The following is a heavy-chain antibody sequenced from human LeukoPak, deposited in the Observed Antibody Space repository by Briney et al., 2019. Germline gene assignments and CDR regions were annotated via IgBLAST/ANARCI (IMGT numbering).Heavy chain of an antibody. CDR2: FDPEDGET. Sequence: ASVKVSCKVSGYTLTELSTHWVRQAPGKGLEWMGGFDPEDGETIYAQKFQGRVTMTEDTSTDTAYMELSSLRSEDTAVYYCATDRHYYDSRDTRALDYWGQGTLVTVSS. J-gene: IGHJ4*02. V-gene: IGHV1-24*01. D-gene: IGHD3-22*01. CDR1: GYTLTELS. CDR3: ATDRHYYDSRDTRALDY.